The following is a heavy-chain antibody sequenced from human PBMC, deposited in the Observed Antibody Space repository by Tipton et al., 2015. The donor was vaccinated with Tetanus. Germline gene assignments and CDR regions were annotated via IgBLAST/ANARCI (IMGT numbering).Heavy chain of an antibody. D-gene: IGHD5-18*01. J-gene: IGHJ2*01. CDR1: GASISSIYS. CDR2: VFRSGSA. V-gene: IGHV4-30-2*01. CDR3: ARGGSYSYGPRGFDL. Sequence: LSLTCAVSGASISSIYSWSWIRQPPGKGLEWIGYVFRSGSADYNPSLKSRVNISLDRSENQISLKLTSLTVADTAVYYCARGGSYSYGPRGFDLWGRGTLVTVSS.